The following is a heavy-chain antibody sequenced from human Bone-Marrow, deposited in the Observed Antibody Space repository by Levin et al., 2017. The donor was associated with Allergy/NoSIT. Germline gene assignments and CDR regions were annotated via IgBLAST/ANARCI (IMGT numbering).Heavy chain of an antibody. CDR2: ISYDGSNQ. V-gene: IGHV3-30*18. D-gene: IGHD6-19*01. CDR1: GFIFGSYG. J-gene: IGHJ3*02. CDR3: AQDLPYSSGWTNAFEI. Sequence: GGSLRLSCAASGFIFGSYGMHWVRQAPGKGLEWVAVISYDGSNQYYADSVKGRFTISRDNSNNTLYLQMHSLRVEDTAVYYCAQDLPYSSGWTNAFEIWGQGTMVTVSS.